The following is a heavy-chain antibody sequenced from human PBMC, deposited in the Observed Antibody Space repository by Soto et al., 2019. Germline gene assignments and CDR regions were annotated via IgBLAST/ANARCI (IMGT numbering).Heavy chain of an antibody. J-gene: IGHJ1*01. D-gene: IGHD3-22*01. CDR1: GFSLSTSGVG. CDR3: AHWIYYYDSSDTLVGYFQH. Sequence: QITLKESGPTLVKPTQTLTLTCTFSGFSLSTSGVGVGWIRQPPGKALEWLALIYWDDDKRYSPSLKSRLTITKDTSKNQVVLTMTNMDPVDTATYYCAHWIYYYDSSDTLVGYFQHWGQGTLVTVSS. CDR2: IYWDDDK. V-gene: IGHV2-5*02.